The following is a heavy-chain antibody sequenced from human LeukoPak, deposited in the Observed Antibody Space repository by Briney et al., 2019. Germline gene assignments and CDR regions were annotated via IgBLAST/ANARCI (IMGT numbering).Heavy chain of an antibody. CDR1: GFTFDDYA. CDR3: AKALGGGFGELGY. V-gene: IGHV3-9*01. CDR2: ISWNSGSI. J-gene: IGHJ4*02. D-gene: IGHD3-10*01. Sequence: GGSLRLSCAASGFTFDDYAMHWVRQAPGKGLEWVSGISWNSGSIGYADSVKGRFTISRDNAKNSLYLQMNSLRAEDTVLYYCAKALGGGFGELGYWGQGTLVTVSS.